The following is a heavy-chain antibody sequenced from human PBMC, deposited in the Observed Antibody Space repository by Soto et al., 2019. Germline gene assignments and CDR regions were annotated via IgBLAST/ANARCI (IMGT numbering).Heavy chain of an antibody. V-gene: IGHV1-46*03. CDR3: ARVVYSGYDTFDY. D-gene: IGHD5-12*01. J-gene: IGHJ4*02. CDR2: INPSGGSI. CDR1: GYTFTSYF. Sequence: QVQLVQSGAEVKKPGASVKVSCKASGYTFTSYFMHWVRQAPGQGLEWMGIINPSGGSISYAQKFQGRVTMTRDTSTSTVYMELSSLRSEDTAVYYCARVVYSGYDTFDYWGQGTLVTVSS.